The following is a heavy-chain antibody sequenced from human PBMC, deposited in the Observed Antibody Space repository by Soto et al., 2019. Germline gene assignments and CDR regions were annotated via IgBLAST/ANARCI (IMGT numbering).Heavy chain of an antibody. J-gene: IGHJ6*02. CDR1: GGSISSDSYS. Sequence: SETLSLTWAVAGGSISSDSYSWSWIRQPPGKGLEWIGYIYHSGTTYYNPSLRSRVTISVDRSKNQFSLNLTSVTAADTAVYYCAGYDSGNYYYGMDVWGQGTTVTVSS. V-gene: IGHV4-30-2*01. D-gene: IGHD3-10*01. CDR3: AGYDSGNYYYGMDV. CDR2: IYHSGTT.